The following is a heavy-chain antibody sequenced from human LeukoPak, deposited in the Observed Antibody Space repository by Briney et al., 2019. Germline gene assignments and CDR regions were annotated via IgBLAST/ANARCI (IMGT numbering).Heavy chain of an antibody. Sequence: GASVKVSFKASGYTFTGYYMHWVRQAPGQGLEWMGWINPNSGGTNYAQKFQGRVTMTRDTSISTAYMELSRLRSDDTAVYYCARDLFDSPGATYYFDYWGQGTLVTVSS. D-gene: IGHD1-26*01. CDR3: ARDLFDSPGATYYFDY. CDR1: GYTFTGYY. CDR2: INPNSGGT. V-gene: IGHV1-2*02. J-gene: IGHJ4*02.